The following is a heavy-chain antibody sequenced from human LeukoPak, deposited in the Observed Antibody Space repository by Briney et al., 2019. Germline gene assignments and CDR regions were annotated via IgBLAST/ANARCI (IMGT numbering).Heavy chain of an antibody. V-gene: IGHV1-69*05. Sequence: ASVKVSCKASGGTFSSYAISWVRQAPGQGLEWMGGIIPIFGTANYAQKFQGRVTITTDESTSTAYMELSSLRSEDTAVYYCATNYHFWSGYYTGSFDHWGQGTLVTVSS. CDR3: ATNYHFWSGYYTGSFDH. J-gene: IGHJ4*02. D-gene: IGHD3-3*01. CDR2: IIPIFGTA. CDR1: GGTFSSYA.